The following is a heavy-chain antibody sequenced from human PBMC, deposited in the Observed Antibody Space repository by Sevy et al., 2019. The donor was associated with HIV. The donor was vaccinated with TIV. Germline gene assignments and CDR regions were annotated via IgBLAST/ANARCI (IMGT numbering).Heavy chain of an antibody. J-gene: IGHJ4*02. CDR1: GFTVRKYA. Sequence: GGSLRLSCAASGFTVRKYAVNWVRQAPGKGLEWVSAAVGVDDTTYYADSVKGRFIISRDDSKNTLYLQMTSLTAEDTAVYFCAKGTANAGYYFDYWGRGTLVTVSS. D-gene: IGHD1-7*01. CDR2: AVGVDDTT. V-gene: IGHV3-23*01. CDR3: AKGTANAGYYFDY.